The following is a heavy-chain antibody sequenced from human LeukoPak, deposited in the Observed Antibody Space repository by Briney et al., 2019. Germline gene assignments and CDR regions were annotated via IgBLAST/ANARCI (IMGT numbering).Heavy chain of an antibody. CDR2: ISSSSYI. CDR3: ARGLGIAAAALDY. J-gene: IGHJ4*02. Sequence: GGSLRLSCAASGFTFSSYSMNWVRQAPGKGLEWVSSISSSSYIYYADSVKGRFTISRDNAKNSLYLQMNSLRAEDTAVYYCARGLGIAAAALDYWGQGTLVTVSS. V-gene: IGHV3-21*01. D-gene: IGHD6-13*01. CDR1: GFTFSSYS.